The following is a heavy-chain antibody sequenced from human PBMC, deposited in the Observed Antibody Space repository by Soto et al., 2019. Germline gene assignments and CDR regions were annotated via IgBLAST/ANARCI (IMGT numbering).Heavy chain of an antibody. Sequence: ASVKVSCKASGYTFTSYGISWVRQAPGQGLEWMGWISAYNGNTNYAQKFQGRVTMTTDTSTSTAYMELRSLRSDDTAVYYCARDPVPRKADPDIAFDPWGQGTLVTVSS. CDR2: ISAYNGNT. D-gene: IGHD5-12*01. CDR3: ARDPVPRKADPDIAFDP. V-gene: IGHV1-18*01. J-gene: IGHJ5*02. CDR1: GYTFTSYG.